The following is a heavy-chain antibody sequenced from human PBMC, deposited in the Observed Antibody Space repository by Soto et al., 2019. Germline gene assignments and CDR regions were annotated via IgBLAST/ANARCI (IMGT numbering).Heavy chain of an antibody. CDR1: GFTVSGYY. J-gene: IGHJ3*02. CDR3: ATGQQVRMADI. CDR2: ISSDSSDT. V-gene: IGHV3-11*03. D-gene: IGHD6-13*01. Sequence: GGSLRLSCAASGFTVSGYYMGWIRQPPGKGLEWISYISSDSSDTNHADSVKGRFTISRDNAKKSLYLQMNSLRAEDTAVYFCATGQQVRMADIWGQGTMVTVSS.